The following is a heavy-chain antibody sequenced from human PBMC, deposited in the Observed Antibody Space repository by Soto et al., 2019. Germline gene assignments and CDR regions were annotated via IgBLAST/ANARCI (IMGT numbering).Heavy chain of an antibody. CDR3: ARGVNYDFWSGSYYYYMDV. CDR1: GYTFTSYG. Sequence: ASVKVSCKASGYTFTSYGISWVRQAPGQGLEWMGWISAYNGNTNYAQKLQGRVTMTTDTSTSTAYMELRSLRSDDTAVYYCARGVNYDFWSGSYYYYMDVWGKGTTVTVSS. CDR2: ISAYNGNT. V-gene: IGHV1-18*01. D-gene: IGHD3-3*01. J-gene: IGHJ6*03.